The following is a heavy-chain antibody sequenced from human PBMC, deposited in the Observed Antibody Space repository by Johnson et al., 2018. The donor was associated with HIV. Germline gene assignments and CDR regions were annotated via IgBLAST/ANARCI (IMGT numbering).Heavy chain of an antibody. CDR2: IRYDGSNQ. CDR3: ARAWGTDAFDI. V-gene: IGHV3-30*02. D-gene: IGHD3-16*01. J-gene: IGHJ3*02. CDR1: GFTFSSYG. Sequence: QVQVVESGGGVVQPGGSLRLSCAASGFTFSSYGMHWVRQAPGKGLDWVAFIRYDGSNQYYADSVKGRFSISRDNSKNTLYLQMNSLRAEDTAVYYCARAWGTDAFDIWGQGTMVTVSS.